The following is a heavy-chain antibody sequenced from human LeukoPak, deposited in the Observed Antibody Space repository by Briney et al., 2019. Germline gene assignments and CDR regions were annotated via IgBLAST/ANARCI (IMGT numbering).Heavy chain of an antibody. CDR1: GGTFSSYA. CDR3: ARGGIVVVPAAKYNWFVP. Sequence: ASVKVSCKASGGTFSSYAISWVRQAPGQGLEWMGGIIPIFGTANYAQKFQGRVTITADESTSTAYMELSSLRSEDTAVYYCARGGIVVVPAAKYNWFVPWGQGTLVTVSS. V-gene: IGHV1-69*13. CDR2: IIPIFGTA. J-gene: IGHJ5*02. D-gene: IGHD2-2*01.